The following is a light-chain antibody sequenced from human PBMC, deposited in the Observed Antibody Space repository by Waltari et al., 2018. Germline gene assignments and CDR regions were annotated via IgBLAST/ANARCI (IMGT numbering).Light chain of an antibody. CDR2: AAA. CDR1: QDMGNW. J-gene: IGKJ4*01. CDR3: QQANTFPPGVT. Sequence: DIQMTQSPSSVSASVGDRLNIPCRASQDMGNWLAWSQQTPSTAPKHLTYAAARLQRGVPAGFSGSGVGTDFTLTLVSLQPEDFATYFCQQANTFPPGVTFGGGTKVEI. V-gene: IGKV1D-12*01.